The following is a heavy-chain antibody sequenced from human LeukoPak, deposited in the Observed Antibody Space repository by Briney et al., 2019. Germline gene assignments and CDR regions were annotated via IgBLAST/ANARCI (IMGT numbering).Heavy chain of an antibody. D-gene: IGHD3-3*01. CDR2: VHLGGRT. CDR3: AREGGFYRPLDY. CDR1: GGSVTSTNW. Sequence: SETLSLTCGVSGGSVTSTNWWTWVRQPPGKGLEWIGEVHLGGRTNYNPSLKSRLTMSVDLSENHISLKLTSVTAADTAVYYCAREGGFYRPLDYSGQGTLVTVSS. V-gene: IGHV4-4*02. J-gene: IGHJ4*02.